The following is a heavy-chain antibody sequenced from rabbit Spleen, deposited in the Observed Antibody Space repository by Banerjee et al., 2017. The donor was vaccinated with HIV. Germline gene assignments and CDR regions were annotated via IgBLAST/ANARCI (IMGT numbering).Heavy chain of an antibody. D-gene: IGHD2-1*01. CDR1: GVSFSDDSY. J-gene: IGHJ3*01. CDR3: ARSLGDVRGSGLDL. V-gene: IGHV1S40*01. Sequence: QSLEESGGGLVQPEGSLTLTCKASGVSFSDDSYMCWVRQAPGKGLEWIACIDAGSSGFTYFANWAKGRFTISKTSSTTVTLQMTSLTAADTATYFSARSLGDVRGSGLDLWGPGTLVTVS. CDR2: IDAGSSGFT.